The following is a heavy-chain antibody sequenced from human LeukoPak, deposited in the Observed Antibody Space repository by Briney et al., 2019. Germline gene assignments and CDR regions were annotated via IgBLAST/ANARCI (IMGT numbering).Heavy chain of an antibody. V-gene: IGHV3-21*01. CDR2: ISSSSSYI. CDR1: GFTFSSYS. J-gene: IGHJ5*02. CDR3: ARSPGTILRFLEWYQTGFDP. D-gene: IGHD3-3*01. Sequence: PGGSLRLSCAASGFTFSSYSMNWVRQAPGKGLEWVSSISSSSSYIYYADSVKGRFTISRDNAKNSLYLQMNSLRAEDTAVYYCARSPGTILRFLEWYQTGFDPWGQGTLVTVSS.